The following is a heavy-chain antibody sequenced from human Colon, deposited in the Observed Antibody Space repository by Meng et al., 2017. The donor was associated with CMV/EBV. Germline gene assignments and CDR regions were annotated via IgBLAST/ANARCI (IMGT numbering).Heavy chain of an antibody. D-gene: IGHD3-3*01. CDR1: GHPFNGYL. Sequence: VRLVQPGAAVKEPGASVKVSCKTYGHPFNGYLMHWVRQAPGQGLEWMGWINPVTGGTSYAQKFQVRVTMTRDTSISTAYMELSSLRSDDTAVYYCATFGGDFDYWGQGTLVTVSS. V-gene: IGHV1-2*02. J-gene: IGHJ4*02. CDR2: INPVTGGT. CDR3: ATFGGDFDY.